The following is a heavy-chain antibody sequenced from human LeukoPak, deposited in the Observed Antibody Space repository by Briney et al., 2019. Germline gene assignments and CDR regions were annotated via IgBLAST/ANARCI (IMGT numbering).Heavy chain of an antibody. D-gene: IGHD3-22*01. CDR2: VYYSGTT. J-gene: IGHJ5*02. V-gene: IGHV4-59*01. Sequence: SETLSLTCTVSGGSMSNYYWNWIRQPPGKGLEWIGYVYYSGTTNYNPSLKSRVSMSVDTSKTQFSLKLSSVTAADTAVYYCARGGAYYCDSSGWFDPWGQGTLVTVSS. CDR3: ARGGAYYCDSSGWFDP. CDR1: GGSMSNYY.